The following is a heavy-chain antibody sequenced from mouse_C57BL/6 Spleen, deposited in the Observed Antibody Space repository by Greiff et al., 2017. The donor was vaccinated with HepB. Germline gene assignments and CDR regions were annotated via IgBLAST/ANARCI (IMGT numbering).Heavy chain of an antibody. V-gene: IGHV5-15*01. J-gene: IGHJ1*03. CDR2: ISNLAYSI. CDR3: ARHDGYFDV. Sequence: EVQLQESGGGLVQPGGSLKLSCAASGFTFSDYGMAWVRQAPRKGPEWVAFISNLAYSIYYADTVTGRFTISRENAKNTLYLEMSSLRSEDTAMYYCARHDGYFDVWGTGTTVTVSS. CDR1: GFTFSDYG.